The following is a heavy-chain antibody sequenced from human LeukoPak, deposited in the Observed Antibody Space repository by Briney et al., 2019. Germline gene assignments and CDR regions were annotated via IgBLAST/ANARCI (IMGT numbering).Heavy chain of an antibody. CDR3: AREGAYCSSTSCHLQNWFDP. J-gene: IGHJ5*02. Sequence: ASVKVSCKASGGTFSSYAIRWVRQAPGQGLEWMGWISAYNGNTNYAQNLQGRVTMTTDTSTSTAYMELRSLRSDDTAVYYCAREGAYCSSTSCHLQNWFDPWGQGILVTVSS. CDR2: ISAYNGNT. V-gene: IGHV1-18*01. CDR1: GGTFSSYA. D-gene: IGHD2-2*01.